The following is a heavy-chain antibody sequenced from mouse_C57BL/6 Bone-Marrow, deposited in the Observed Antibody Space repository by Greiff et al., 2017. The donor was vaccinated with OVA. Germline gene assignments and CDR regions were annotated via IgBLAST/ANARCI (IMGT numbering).Heavy chain of an antibody. J-gene: IGHJ4*01. V-gene: IGHV1-85*01. Sequence: QVQLKQSGPELVKPGASVKLSCKASGYTFTSYDINWVKQRPGQGLEWIGWLYPRDGSPKYNEQFKGKATLTVDTSSSTAYRELHSLTSEDSAVYFCARRGYYGSSLYYAMDYWGQGTSVTVSS. D-gene: IGHD1-1*01. CDR2: LYPRDGSP. CDR1: GYTFTSYD. CDR3: ARRGYYGSSLYYAMDY.